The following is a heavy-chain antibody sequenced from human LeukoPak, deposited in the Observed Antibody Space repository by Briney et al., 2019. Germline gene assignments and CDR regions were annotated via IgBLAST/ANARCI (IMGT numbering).Heavy chain of an antibody. CDR2: IYYSGSA. CDR1: GASISSGGFF. Sequence: TSETLSLTCTVSGASISSGGFFWSWIRQHPGKGLEWIGYIYYSGSAYYSPSLNSRPTISLDTSKTQFSLRLSSVTAADTAVYYCARVGYCSSTSCPRGGGFDIWGQGILVTVSS. D-gene: IGHD2-2*01. CDR3: ARVGYCSSTSCPRGGGFDI. J-gene: IGHJ3*02. V-gene: IGHV4-31*03.